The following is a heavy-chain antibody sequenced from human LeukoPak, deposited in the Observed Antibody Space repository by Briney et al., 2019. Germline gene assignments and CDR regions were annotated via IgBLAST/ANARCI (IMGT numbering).Heavy chain of an antibody. V-gene: IGHV4-59*01. D-gene: IGHD2-21*02. J-gene: IGHJ4*02. Sequence: SETLSLTCTVSGGSISYYYWSWIRQPPGKGLEWIGYVYYSGSTNYNPSLKSRVTISVDTSKNQFSLKLSSVTAADTAVYYCAGFDCSGDCYSAFDFWGQGTLVTVSS. CDR1: GGSISYYY. CDR3: AGFDCSGDCYSAFDF. CDR2: VYYSGST.